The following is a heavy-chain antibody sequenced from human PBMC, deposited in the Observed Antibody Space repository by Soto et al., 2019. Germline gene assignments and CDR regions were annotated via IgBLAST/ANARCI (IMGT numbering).Heavy chain of an antibody. CDR2: IIPIFGTA. Sequence: SVKVSCKASGYSFTSSGISWVRQAPGQGLEWMGGIIPIFGTANYAQKFQGRVTITADESTSTAYMELSSLRSEDTAVYYCARDYDVWSGYGPNGMDVWGQGTTVTVSS. V-gene: IGHV1-69*13. D-gene: IGHD3-3*01. CDR1: GYSFTSSG. CDR3: ARDYDVWSGYGPNGMDV. J-gene: IGHJ6*02.